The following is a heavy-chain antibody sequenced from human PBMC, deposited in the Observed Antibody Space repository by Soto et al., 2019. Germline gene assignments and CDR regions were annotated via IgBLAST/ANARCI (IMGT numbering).Heavy chain of an antibody. Sequence: QVQLVQSGAEVKKPGASVKVSCKTSGYTFTSFGINWVRQAPGQGLEWMGWISAYDGHTNYAQNLQGRVTMTTDTSTSTAYMELRSLRSDDTAVYYCAEGPLYHYGLAVWGQGTTVTVSS. V-gene: IGHV1-18*01. J-gene: IGHJ6*02. CDR2: ISAYDGHT. CDR3: AEGPLYHYGLAV. CDR1: GYTFTSFG.